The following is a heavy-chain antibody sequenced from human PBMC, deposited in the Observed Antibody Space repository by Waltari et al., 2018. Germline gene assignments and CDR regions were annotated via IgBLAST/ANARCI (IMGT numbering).Heavy chain of an antibody. V-gene: IGHV3-7*01. CDR3: ASRYYFDY. CDR1: GFTLSRYW. J-gene: IGHJ4*02. CDR2: IKQDGSEK. Sequence: EVQLVESGGGLVQPGGSVSLPSAASGFTLSRYWMSWVRQAPGKGLEWVANIKQDGSEKYYVDSVKGRFTISRDNAKNSLFLQMNSLRAEDTAVYYCASRYYFDYWGLGTLVTVSS.